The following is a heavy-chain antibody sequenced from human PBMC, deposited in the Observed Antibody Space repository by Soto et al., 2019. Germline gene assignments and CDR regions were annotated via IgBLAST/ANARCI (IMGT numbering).Heavy chain of an antibody. J-gene: IGHJ4*02. V-gene: IGHV4-30-4*01. Sequence: QVQLQESGPGLVKPSQTLSLTCTVSGGSISSGDYYWSWIRQPPGKGLEWTGYIYYSGSTYYNPSLKSRVTISVDTSKNQFSLKLSSVTAADTAVYYCARAPHIVLMVYDYWGQGTLVTVSS. D-gene: IGHD2-8*01. CDR2: IYYSGST. CDR1: GGSISSGDYY. CDR3: ARAPHIVLMVYDY.